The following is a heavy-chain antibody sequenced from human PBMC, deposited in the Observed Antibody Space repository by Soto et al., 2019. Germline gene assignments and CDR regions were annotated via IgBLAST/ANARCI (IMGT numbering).Heavy chain of an antibody. V-gene: IGHV1-18*01. J-gene: IGHJ4*02. Sequence: QVQLVQSGPEVKKPGASVKVSCKGSGYTFSNYGVTWVRQAPGQGLERLGWVSAYNRNTDYAQKFEDRATMTIDTSTNTAYLELRGLKQDDTAVYYCARERRWEPLLYWGQGTL. CDR2: VSAYNRNT. D-gene: IGHD1-26*01. CDR1: GYTFSNYG. CDR3: ARERRWEPLLY.